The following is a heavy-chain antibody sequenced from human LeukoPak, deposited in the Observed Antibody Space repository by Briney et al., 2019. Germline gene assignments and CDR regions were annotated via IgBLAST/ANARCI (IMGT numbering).Heavy chain of an antibody. D-gene: IGHD2-15*01. CDR2: IYWNDDK. V-gene: IGHV2-5*01. J-gene: IGHJ4*02. Sequence: SGPTLVNPTQTLTLTCTFSGFSLSTSGVGVCWIRQPPGKALEWLALIYWNDDKRYSPSLKSRLTITKDTSKNQVVLTMTNMDPVDTATYYCAHRHVPSPLAATPFDYWGQGTLVTVSS. CDR3: AHRHVPSPLAATPFDY. CDR1: GFSLSTSGVG.